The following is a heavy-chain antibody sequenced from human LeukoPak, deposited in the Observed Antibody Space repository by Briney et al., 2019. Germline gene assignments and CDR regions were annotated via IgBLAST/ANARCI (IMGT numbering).Heavy chain of an antibody. CDR1: GFTFSSYG. CDR2: ISGSGGST. J-gene: IGHJ4*02. D-gene: IGHD5-12*01. V-gene: IGHV3-23*01. Sequence: GGSLRLSCAASGFTFSSYGMHWVRQAPGKGLEWVSAISGSGGSTYYADSVKGRFTISRDNSKNTLYLQMNSLRAEDTAVYYCAKEAWLTGWNYYFDYWGQGTLVTVSS. CDR3: AKEAWLTGWNYYFDY.